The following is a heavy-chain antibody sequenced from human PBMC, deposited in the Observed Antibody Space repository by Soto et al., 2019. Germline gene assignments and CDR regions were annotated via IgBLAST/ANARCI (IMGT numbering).Heavy chain of an antibody. D-gene: IGHD3-10*01. V-gene: IGHV1-2*02. CDR1: GSPFTSYF. CDR3: ARESYNHEGCDV. J-gene: IGHJ3*01. CDR2: INPNSAVT. Sequence: RXPVKVSCKASGSPFTSYFIHWVRQAPGQGLEWMGSINPNSAVTNYAERFQGRVTMTRDMSARTAYMDLSSLGSDDTAVYYCARESYNHEGCDVWGQGKRVTVSS.